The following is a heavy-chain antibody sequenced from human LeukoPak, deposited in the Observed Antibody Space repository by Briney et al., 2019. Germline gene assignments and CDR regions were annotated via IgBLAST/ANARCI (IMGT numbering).Heavy chain of an antibody. V-gene: IGHV3-30*02. D-gene: IGHD3-22*01. CDR3: ARDPDYYDSSGLL. J-gene: IGHJ4*02. CDR2: IRYDGSNE. CDR1: GVSFSSYG. Sequence: GGCLLRSSAASGVSFSSYGMNCVGREPGKGGEGVAFIRYDGSNEYYADSVKGRFTITRDNSKSTLYLQMNSLRAEDTAVYYCARDPDYYDSSGLLWGQGTLVTVSS.